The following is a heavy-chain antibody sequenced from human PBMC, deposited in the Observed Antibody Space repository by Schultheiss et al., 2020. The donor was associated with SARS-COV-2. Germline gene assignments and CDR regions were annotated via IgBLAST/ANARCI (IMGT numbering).Heavy chain of an antibody. V-gene: IGHV3-11*01. CDR3: ASDYSNSKYGMDV. Sequence: GESLKISCAASGFTFSDYYMSWIRQAPGKGLEWVSYISSSGSTIYYADSVKGRFTISRDNAKNSLYLQMNSLRAEDTAVYYCASDYSNSKYGMDVWGQGTTVTVSS. CDR1: GFTFSDYY. CDR2: ISSSGSTI. D-gene: IGHD4-11*01. J-gene: IGHJ6*02.